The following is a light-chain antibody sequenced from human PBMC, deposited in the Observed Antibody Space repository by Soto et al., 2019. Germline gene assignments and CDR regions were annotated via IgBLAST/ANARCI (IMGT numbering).Light chain of an antibody. CDR1: SSDVGGYNY. J-gene: IGLJ2*01. V-gene: IGLV2-11*01. CDR3: CSYAGSYTSRV. CDR2: DVS. Sequence: QSALTQPRSVSGSPGQSVTISCTGTSSDVGGYNYVSWYQQHPGKAPKLMIYDVSKRPSGVPDRFSGSKSGNTASLTISGLQAEDEADYYFCSYAGSYTSRVFGGGTKLTVL.